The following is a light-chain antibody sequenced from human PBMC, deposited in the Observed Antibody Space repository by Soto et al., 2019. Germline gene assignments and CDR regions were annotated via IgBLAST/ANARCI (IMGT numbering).Light chain of an antibody. V-gene: IGKV3-15*01. Sequence: EIVMTQSPATLSVSPVERATLSCRASQSISNNLAWYHQRPGQAPRLLIYGASTRATGIPAMFSGSGSGTEFTLTISSLQSEDFTVYYCQQYNNWWTFGQGTRVEI. CDR3: QQYNNWWT. CDR2: GAS. CDR1: QSISNN. J-gene: IGKJ1*01.